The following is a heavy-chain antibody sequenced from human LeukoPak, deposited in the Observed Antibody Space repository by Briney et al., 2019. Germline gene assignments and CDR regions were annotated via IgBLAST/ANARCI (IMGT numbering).Heavy chain of an antibody. Sequence: SETLSLTCTVSGGSITGSHWSWLRQSAGKGLEWIGRIYSSGTTNYNPSLKSRVTMSLDTSKNQFSLRLSSVTAADTAVYYCARGAYSFDFWGQVALVTVSS. J-gene: IGHJ4*02. CDR1: GGSITGSH. V-gene: IGHV4-4*07. CDR3: ARGAYSFDF. CDR2: IYSSGTT.